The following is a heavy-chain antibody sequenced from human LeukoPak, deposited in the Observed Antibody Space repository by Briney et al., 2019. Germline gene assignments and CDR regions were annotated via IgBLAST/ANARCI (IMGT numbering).Heavy chain of an antibody. CDR3: ARETPRRGETRDGYR. Sequence: GGSLRLSCAASGFTFSSYAMHWVRQAPGKGLEWVAVISYDGSNKYYADSVKGRFTISRDNPKNLLFLQINSLRVEDTAVYYCARETPRRGETRDGYRWGQGTVVTVSS. CDR1: GFTFSSYA. D-gene: IGHD5-24*01. V-gene: IGHV3-30-3*01. J-gene: IGHJ4*02. CDR2: ISYDGSNK.